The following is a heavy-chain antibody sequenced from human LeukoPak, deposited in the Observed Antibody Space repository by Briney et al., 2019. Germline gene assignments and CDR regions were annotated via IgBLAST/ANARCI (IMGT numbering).Heavy chain of an antibody. CDR3: AKDRGSYSEYYFDY. Sequence: GGSLRLSCAASGFMFVDFGMSWVRQAPGKGLEWVSSINWNGGITSYADSVEGRFTISRDNAKNSLYLQMNSLRAEDTALYYCAKDRGSYSEYYFDYWGQGTLVTVSS. V-gene: IGHV3-20*04. CDR2: INWNGGIT. CDR1: GFMFVDFG. J-gene: IGHJ4*02. D-gene: IGHD1-26*01.